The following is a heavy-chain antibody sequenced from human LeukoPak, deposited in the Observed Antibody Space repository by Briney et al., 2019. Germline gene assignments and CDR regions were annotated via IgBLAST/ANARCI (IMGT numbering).Heavy chain of an antibody. Sequence: PGGSLRLSCAASGFTFSSYCMNWVRQAPGKGLEWVSYINSGSGTISYADYVKGRFTISRDNAKNSLYLQMNSLRDEDTAVYYCAGDRNWGFDHWGQGTLVTVSS. CDR3: AGDRNWGFDH. J-gene: IGHJ4*02. CDR2: INSGSGTI. D-gene: IGHD7-27*01. CDR1: GFTFSSYC. V-gene: IGHV3-48*02.